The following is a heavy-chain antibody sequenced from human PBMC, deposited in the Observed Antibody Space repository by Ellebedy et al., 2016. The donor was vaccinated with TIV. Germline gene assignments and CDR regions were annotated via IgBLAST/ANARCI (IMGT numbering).Heavy chain of an antibody. D-gene: IGHD1/OR15-1a*01. J-gene: IGHJ5*01. CDR2: ISSSGSTI. CDR3: ARAGGTNNWYKNWFDS. CDR1: GFSFSDYY. V-gene: IGHV3-11*04. Sequence: GGSLRLSCAGSGFSFSDYYMAWIRQAPGKGPEWVSYISSSGSTIYSTDSVKDRFAFFRDNAHNSVYLHMNNLRVEDTGVYYCARAGGTNNWYKNWFDSWGQGTLVTVSS.